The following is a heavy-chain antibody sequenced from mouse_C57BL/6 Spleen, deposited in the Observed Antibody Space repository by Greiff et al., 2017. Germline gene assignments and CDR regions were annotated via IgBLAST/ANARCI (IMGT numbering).Heavy chain of an antibody. CDR1: GFTFSDYY. V-gene: IGHV5-16*01. CDR3: ARYYDYDYWYFDV. Sequence: EVQLVESEGGLVQPGSSMKLSCTASGFTFSDYYMAWVRQVPEKGLEWVANINYDGSSTYYLDSLKSRFIISRDNAKNILYLQMSSLKSEDTATYYCARYYDYDYWYFDVWGTGTTVTVSS. J-gene: IGHJ1*03. D-gene: IGHD2-4*01. CDR2: INYDGSST.